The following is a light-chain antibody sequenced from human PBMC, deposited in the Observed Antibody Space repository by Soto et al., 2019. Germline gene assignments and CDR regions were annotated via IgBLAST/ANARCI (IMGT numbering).Light chain of an antibody. CDR3: IQTLQTPLT. V-gene: IGKV2-28*01. J-gene: IGKJ4*01. CDR1: QSLLNRNGNNY. CDR2: LGS. Sequence: EIVMTQSPLSLPVTPGEPASISCRSSQSLLNRNGNNYLDWYLQKPGQSPQLLIYLGSNRASGVPDRFSGSGSGTDFTLKISRVEAEDVGVYYCIQTLQTPLTFGGGTKVEIK.